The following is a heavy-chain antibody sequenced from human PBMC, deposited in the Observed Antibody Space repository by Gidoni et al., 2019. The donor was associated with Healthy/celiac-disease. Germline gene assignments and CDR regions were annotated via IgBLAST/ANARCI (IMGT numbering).Heavy chain of an antibody. V-gene: IGHV3-30*18. D-gene: IGHD3-9*01. J-gene: IGHJ6*02. Sequence: QVQLVESGGGVVQPGRSLRLSCAASGFTFSSYGMHWVRQAPGKGLEWVAVISYDGSNKYYADSVKGRFTISRDNSKNTLYLQMNSLRAEDTAVYYCAKANLYFDWLGSGMDVWGQGTTVTVSS. CDR1: GFTFSSYG. CDR3: AKANLYFDWLGSGMDV. CDR2: ISYDGSNK.